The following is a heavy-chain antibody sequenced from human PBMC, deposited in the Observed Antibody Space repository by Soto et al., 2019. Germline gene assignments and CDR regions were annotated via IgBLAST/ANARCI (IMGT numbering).Heavy chain of an antibody. CDR1: GFTFSNAW. CDR2: IKSKTDGGTP. J-gene: IGHJ4*02. D-gene: IGHD4-17*01. CDR3: TASFLRLFDY. V-gene: IGHV3-15*01. Sequence: EVQLVESGGGLVKPGGSLRLSCAASGFTFSNAWMSWVRQAPGKGLEWVGRIKSKTDGGTPDYAAPVKGRFTISREDSKNTLYLQMNSLKAEGTAVYYCTASFLRLFDYWGQGTLVTVSS.